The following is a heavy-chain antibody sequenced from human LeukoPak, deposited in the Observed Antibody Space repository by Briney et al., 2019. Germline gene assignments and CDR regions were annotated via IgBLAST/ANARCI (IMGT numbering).Heavy chain of an antibody. V-gene: IGHV1-2*06. D-gene: IGHD3-22*01. Sequence: ASVKVSCKASGYTFTGYYMHWVRQAPGQGLEWMGRINPNSGGTNYAQKFQGRVTMTRDTFISTAYMELSRLRSDDTAVYYCARSTRGYYYFDYWGQGTLVTVSS. CDR3: ARSTRGYYYFDY. CDR2: INPNSGGT. CDR1: GYTFTGYY. J-gene: IGHJ4*02.